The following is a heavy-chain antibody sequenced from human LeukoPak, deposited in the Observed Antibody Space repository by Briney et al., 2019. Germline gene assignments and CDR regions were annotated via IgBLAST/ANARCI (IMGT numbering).Heavy chain of an antibody. CDR2: ISYDGSNK. J-gene: IGHJ4*02. D-gene: IGHD3-16*02. CDR3: ASPAVWGELSLRY. V-gene: IGHV3-30*03. CDR1: GFTFSTYG. Sequence: GGSLRLSCAASGFTFSTYGMHWVRQAPGKGLEWVAVISYDGSNKYYADSVKGRFTISRDNSKNTVYLQMNSLRAEDTAVYYCASPAVWGELSLRYWGQGTLVTVSS.